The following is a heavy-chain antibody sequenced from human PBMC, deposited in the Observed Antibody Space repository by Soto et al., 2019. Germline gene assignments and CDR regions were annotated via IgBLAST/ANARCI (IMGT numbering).Heavy chain of an antibody. V-gene: IGHV2-5*02. CDR3: AHSPAPRVYFQH. CDR2: IYWDDGK. J-gene: IGHJ1*01. D-gene: IGHD3-10*01. Sequence: GXTLVTPTKTLTXTCVFSRFSLNTGGVTVVWIRQPPGKALEWVALIYWDDGKRYSPSLKSRITITKETSRNQVVLTMTNVDPEDTATYFCAHSPAPRVYFQHWGEGTLGTVSS. CDR1: RFSLNTGGVT.